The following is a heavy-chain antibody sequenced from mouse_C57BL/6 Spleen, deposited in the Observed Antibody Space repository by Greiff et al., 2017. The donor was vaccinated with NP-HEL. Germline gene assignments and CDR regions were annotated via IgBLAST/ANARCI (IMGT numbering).Heavy chain of an antibody. CDR1: GYTFTSYW. CDR2: IDPSDSST. V-gene: IGHV1-69*01. D-gene: IGHD3-3*01. CDR3: ARGRGLGFAY. Sequence: VQLQQSGAELVMPGASVKLSCKASGYTFTSYWMHWVKQRPGQGLEWIGEIDPSDSSTNYNQKFKGKSTLTVDKSSSTAYMQLRSLTSEDSAVYYCARGRGLGFAYWGRGTLVTVSA. J-gene: IGHJ3*01.